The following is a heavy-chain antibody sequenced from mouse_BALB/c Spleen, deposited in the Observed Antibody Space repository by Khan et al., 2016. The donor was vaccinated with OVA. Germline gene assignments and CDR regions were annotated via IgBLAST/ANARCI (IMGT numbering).Heavy chain of an antibody. V-gene: IGHV5-17*02. J-gene: IGHJ1*01. CDR2: MSSGSSTI. Sequence: EVQGVESGGGLVQPGGSRKLSCAASGFSFSSFGMHWVRQAPKKGLEWVAYMSSGSSTIYYVDTVKGRFTISRDNPKNTLCLKMTRLRAEDTAMYYCARSGGNFHWYFDVWGAGTSVTVSS. CDR1: GFSFSSFG. D-gene: IGHD2-1*01. CDR3: ARSGGNFHWYFDV.